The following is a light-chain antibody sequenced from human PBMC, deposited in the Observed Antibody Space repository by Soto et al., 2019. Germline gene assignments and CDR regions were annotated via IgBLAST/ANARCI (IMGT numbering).Light chain of an antibody. V-gene: IGLV2-8*01. CDR2: EVN. J-gene: IGLJ3*02. Sequence: QSALTQPPSASGSPGQSVTISCTGTSSDVGGYNYVSWYQQHPGKVPKVMIYEVNKRPSGVPDRFSGSKSGNTASLTVSGLQAEDEADYYCCSYAGSNNVMFGGGTKLTVL. CDR1: SSDVGGYNY. CDR3: CSYAGSNNVM.